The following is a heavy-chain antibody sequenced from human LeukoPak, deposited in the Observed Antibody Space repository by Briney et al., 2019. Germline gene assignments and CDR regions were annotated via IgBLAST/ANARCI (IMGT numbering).Heavy chain of an antibody. CDR3: ARDRYGVVLYNWFDP. CDR1: GGTFSSYA. Sequence: SVKVSCKASGGTFSSYAISWVRQAPGQGLEWMGGIIPIFGTANYAQKFQGRVTITADESTSTAYMELSSLRSEDTAVYYCARDRYGVVLYNWFDPWGQGTLVTVSS. D-gene: IGHD3-3*01. J-gene: IGHJ5*02. CDR2: IIPIFGTA. V-gene: IGHV1-69*13.